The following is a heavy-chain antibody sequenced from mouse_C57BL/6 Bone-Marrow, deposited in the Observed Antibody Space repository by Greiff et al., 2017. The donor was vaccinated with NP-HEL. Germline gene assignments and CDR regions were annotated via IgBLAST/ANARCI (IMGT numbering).Heavy chain of an antibody. CDR3: ARRSGSSFCMDY. V-gene: IGHV5-12*01. CDR1: GFTFSDYY. D-gene: IGHD1-1*01. J-gene: IGHJ4*01. Sequence: DVQLQESGGGLVQPGGSLKLSCAASGFTFSDYYMYWVRQAPEKRLEWVAYISNGGGSTYYPDTVKGRFTISRDNAKNTLYLQMSRLKSEDTAMYYCARRSGSSFCMDYWGQGTSVTVSS. CDR2: ISNGGGST.